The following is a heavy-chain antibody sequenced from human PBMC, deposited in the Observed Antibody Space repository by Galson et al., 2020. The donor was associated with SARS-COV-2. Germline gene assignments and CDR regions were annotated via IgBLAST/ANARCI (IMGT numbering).Heavy chain of an antibody. CDR1: GFTFSSYG. Sequence: GGSLRLSCAASGFTFSSYGMHWVRQAPGKGLEWVAVIWYDGRNKYYADSVKGRFTISRDNSKNTLYLQMNSLRAEDTAVYYCAASLALQLALEYWGQGTLVTVSS. J-gene: IGHJ4*02. CDR2: IWYDGRNK. CDR3: AASLALQLALEY. V-gene: IGHV3-33*01. D-gene: IGHD3-3*02.